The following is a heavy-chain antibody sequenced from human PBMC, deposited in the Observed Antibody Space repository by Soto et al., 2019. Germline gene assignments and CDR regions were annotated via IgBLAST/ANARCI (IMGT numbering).Heavy chain of an antibody. CDR3: ARGYYDLLTGFSYWYFDL. V-gene: IGHV3-30-3*01. Sequence: QVQLVESGGGVVQPGRSLRLSCAASGFTFSTYAMHWVRQSPGTGLEWLAVISYEGSTTHYLDSVKGRFTISRDNSKNTLDLQMNSLRVDDTAVYYCARGYYDLLTGFSYWYFDLWGRGTLVTVSS. D-gene: IGHD3-9*01. J-gene: IGHJ2*01. CDR2: ISYEGSTT. CDR1: GFTFSTYA.